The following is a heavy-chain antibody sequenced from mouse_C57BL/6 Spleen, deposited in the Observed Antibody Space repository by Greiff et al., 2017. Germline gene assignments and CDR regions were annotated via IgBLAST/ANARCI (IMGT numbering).Heavy chain of an antibody. J-gene: IGHJ3*01. CDR3: ARSGDYYGSRAWFAY. CDR1: GYTFTNYW. CDR2: IYPGGGYT. Sequence: QVQLQQSGAELVRPGTSVKMSKASGYTFTNYWIGWAKQRPGHGLEWIGDIYPGGGYTNYNEKFKGKATLTADKSSSTAYMQFSSLTSEDSAIYYCARSGDYYGSRAWFAYWGQGTLVTVSA. D-gene: IGHD1-1*01. V-gene: IGHV1-63*01.